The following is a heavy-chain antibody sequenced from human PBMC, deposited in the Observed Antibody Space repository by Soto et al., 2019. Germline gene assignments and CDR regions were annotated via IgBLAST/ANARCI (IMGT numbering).Heavy chain of an antibody. V-gene: IGHV4-4*02. CDR2: NYHSGST. CDR3: AREKSPGTDSGVHS. Sequence: QVHLQESGPGLVVPSGTLSLTCSVSGGSIRTNNWWKWVCQAPGRGLEWIGENYHSGSTNCNTSLESLVSMSVEKSNNQCCRGLTSLTAAGTAVYDFAREKSPGTDSGVHSWGQGTLVTVSS. J-gene: IGHJ4*02. CDR1: GGSIRTNNW. D-gene: IGHD6-19*01.